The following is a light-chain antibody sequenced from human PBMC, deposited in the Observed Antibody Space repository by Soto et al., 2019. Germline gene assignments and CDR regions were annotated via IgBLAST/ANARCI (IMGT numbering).Light chain of an antibody. CDR3: MQGTHWPPT. Sequence: DVVMTQSPLSLPVTLGQPASISCRSSRSLVYSDGNAYLNWFHQRPGQSPRRLIYKASNRDSGVPDRFSRSVSGTDFTLHINRVEAEDVGVYYCMQGTHWPPTFGRGTRVEIE. J-gene: IGKJ1*01. CDR2: KAS. CDR1: RSLVYSDGNAY. V-gene: IGKV2-30*01.